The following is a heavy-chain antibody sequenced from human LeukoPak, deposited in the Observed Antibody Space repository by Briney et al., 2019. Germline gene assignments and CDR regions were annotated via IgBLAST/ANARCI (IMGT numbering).Heavy chain of an antibody. CDR1: GFTVSSNS. D-gene: IGHD1-7*01. J-gene: IGHJ4*02. V-gene: IGHV3-23*01. CDR2: TSDRGDYT. CDR3: ARKAQYNGHYPLDY. Sequence: SGGSLRLSCAASGFTVSSNSMNWVRQAPGKGLEWVSGTSDRGDYTYYADSVKGRFTISRDSSKNTLFLQMNSLRAEDTALYFCARKAQYNGHYPLDYWGQGTLVTVSS.